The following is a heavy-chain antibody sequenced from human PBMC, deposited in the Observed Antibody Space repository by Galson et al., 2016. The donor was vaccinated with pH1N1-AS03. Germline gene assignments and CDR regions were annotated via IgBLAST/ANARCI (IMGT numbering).Heavy chain of an antibody. CDR3: AREGIVAQFMEWYLFY. J-gene: IGHJ4*02. CDR2: INTNTGDT. D-gene: IGHD3-3*01. CDR1: GYTFSTYG. V-gene: IGHV7-4-1*02. Sequence: SVKVSCKASGYTFSTYGVSWVRQAPGQGPEWMGWINTNTGDTKLAQGFAGRFVFSLDASVSTAYLQITSLKAEDTAIYYCAREGIVAQFMEWYLFYWGQGTQLTVSS.